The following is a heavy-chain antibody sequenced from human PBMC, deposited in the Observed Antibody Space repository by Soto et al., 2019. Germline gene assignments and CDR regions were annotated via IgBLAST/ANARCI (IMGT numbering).Heavy chain of an antibody. V-gene: IGHV4-39*01. J-gene: IGHJ4*02. CDR3: ATSGITI. D-gene: IGHD1-1*01. CDR2: MYSSGRT. Sequence: SETLSLTCTVSGGSISSGDYYWGWIRQPPGKGLEWIGGMYSSGRTRHLKTRVTMSVDTSKNAFSLLLSSVTAADTAVYYCATSGITIWGQGILVTVSS. CDR1: GGSISSGDYY.